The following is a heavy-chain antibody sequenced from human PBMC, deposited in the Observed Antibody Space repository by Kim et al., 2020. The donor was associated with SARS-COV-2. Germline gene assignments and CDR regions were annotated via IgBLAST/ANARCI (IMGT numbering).Heavy chain of an antibody. D-gene: IGHD3-22*01. V-gene: IGHV3-30*02. J-gene: IGHJ4*02. Sequence: DSVRGRFTISRDNSKNTLYLKMNSQRAEDTAVYYCAKPSRIGYYYAIDYWGQGTLVTVSS. CDR3: AKPSRIGYYYAIDY.